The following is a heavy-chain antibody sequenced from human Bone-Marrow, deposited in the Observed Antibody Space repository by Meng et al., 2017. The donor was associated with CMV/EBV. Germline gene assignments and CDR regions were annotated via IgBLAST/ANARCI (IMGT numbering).Heavy chain of an antibody. Sequence: SVKVSCKASGGTFSSYAISWVRQAPGQGLEWMGGIIPILGIANYAQKFQGRVTITADKSTSTAYMELSSLRSEDTAVYYCANSLGSSGWPYYYYGMDVWGQGTTVTVSS. V-gene: IGHV1-69*10. CDR1: GGTFSSYA. J-gene: IGHJ6*01. CDR2: IIPILGIA. CDR3: ANSLGSSGWPYYYYGMDV. D-gene: IGHD6-19*01.